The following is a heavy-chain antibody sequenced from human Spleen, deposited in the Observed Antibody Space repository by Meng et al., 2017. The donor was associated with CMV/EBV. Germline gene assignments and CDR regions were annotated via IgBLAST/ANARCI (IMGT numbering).Heavy chain of an antibody. CDR2: ISYSGST. CDR3: ARQRSGYCSGTSCYDPYYFDY. V-gene: IGHV4-59*01. D-gene: IGHD2-2*03. J-gene: IGHJ4*02. Sequence: SETLSLTCTVSGGSISSYYWSWIRQTPGKGLEWIVYISYSGSTSYNPSLKSRVTISVDTSKSQFSLRLNSLTAADTAVYYCARQRSGYCSGTSCYDPYYFDYWGQGTLVTVSS. CDR1: GGSISSYY.